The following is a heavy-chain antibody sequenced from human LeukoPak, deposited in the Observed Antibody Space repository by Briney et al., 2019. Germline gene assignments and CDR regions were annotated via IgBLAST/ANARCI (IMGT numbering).Heavy chain of an antibody. CDR3: ASGVYYDILTGYSFYGMDV. J-gene: IGHJ6*02. D-gene: IGHD3-9*01. CDR1: GXTVSSNY. Sequence: GGSLRLSCAASGXTVSSNYMSWVRQAPGKGLEWVSVIYSGGSTYYADSVKGRFTISRDNSKNTLYLQMNSLRAEDTAVYYCASGVYYDILTGYSFYGMDVWGQGTTVTVSS. CDR2: IYSGGST. V-gene: IGHV3-66*01.